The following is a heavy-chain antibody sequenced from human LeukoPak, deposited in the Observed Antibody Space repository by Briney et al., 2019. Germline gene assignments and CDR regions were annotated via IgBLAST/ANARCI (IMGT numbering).Heavy chain of an antibody. CDR2: INPSGGST. V-gene: IGHV1-46*01. J-gene: IGHJ4*02. CDR1: GYTFTSYY. CDR3: AREMVYAPDY. Sequence: ASVKVSCKASGYTFTSYYMHWVRQAPGQGLEWMGIINPSGGSTSYAQKFQGRVTMTRDTSISTAYMELSRLRSDDTAVYYCAREMVYAPDYWGQGTLVTVSS. D-gene: IGHD2-8*01.